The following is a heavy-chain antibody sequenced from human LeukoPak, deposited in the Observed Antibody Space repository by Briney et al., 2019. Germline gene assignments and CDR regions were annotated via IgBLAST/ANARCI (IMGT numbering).Heavy chain of an antibody. CDR3: ARLGRTYYDFWSGP. D-gene: IGHD3-3*01. Sequence: SETLSLTCTVSGGPISSSTYYWGWLRQAPGKELVWIGSIYYRGSTYYNPSLKRRVTITLDTSKNQFSLKLTSVTAADTAVYYCARLGRTYYDFWSGPWGQGTLVTVSS. CDR2: IYYRGST. V-gene: IGHV4-39*01. CDR1: GGPISSSTYY. J-gene: IGHJ5*02.